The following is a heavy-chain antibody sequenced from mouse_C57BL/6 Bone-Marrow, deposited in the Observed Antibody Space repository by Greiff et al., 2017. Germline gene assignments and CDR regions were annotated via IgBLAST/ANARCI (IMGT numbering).Heavy chain of an antibody. J-gene: IGHJ2*01. CDR3: ARWGQLDY. CDR2: IDPSDSYT. V-gene: IGHV1-69*01. CDR1: GYTFTSYW. Sequence: QVQLQQPGAELVMPGASVKLSCKASGYTFTSYWMHWVKQRPGQGLEWIGEIDPSDSYTNYNQKFKGKSTLTVDKSSSTAYMQISSLTSEDSAVYYCARWGQLDYWGQGTTLTVSS.